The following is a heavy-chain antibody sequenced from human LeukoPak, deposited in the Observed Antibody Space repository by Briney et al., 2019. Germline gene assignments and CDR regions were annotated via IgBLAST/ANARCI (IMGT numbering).Heavy chain of an antibody. J-gene: IGHJ1*01. CDR2: TDSGGRT. D-gene: IGHD3-22*01. V-gene: IGHV3-53*01. Sequence: GGSLRLSCAASGFTVSSNYMSWVRQAPGKGLEWVSSVTDSGGRTFYAYSVRGRFTISRDNSNNTLYLQVNSLRYEDTAVYYCAKDPYYYDGSGYYYEYFHHWGQGTLVVVSS. CDR1: GFTVSSNY. CDR3: AKDPYYYDGSGYYYEYFHH.